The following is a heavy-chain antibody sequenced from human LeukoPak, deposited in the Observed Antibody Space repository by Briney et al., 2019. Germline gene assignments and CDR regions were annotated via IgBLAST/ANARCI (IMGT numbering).Heavy chain of an antibody. V-gene: IGHV5-51*01. J-gene: IGHJ4*02. D-gene: IGHD4-17*01. CDR1: GYSFTNYW. Sequence: GESLKISCKDSGYSFTNYWIGWVRQMPGKGLEWMGITHSADSNTKYSPSFQGQVTISADKSISTAYLQWSGLKASDTAMYYCAGARHGDYRWDYWGQGTLVTVSS. CDR2: THSADSNT. CDR3: AGARHGDYRWDY.